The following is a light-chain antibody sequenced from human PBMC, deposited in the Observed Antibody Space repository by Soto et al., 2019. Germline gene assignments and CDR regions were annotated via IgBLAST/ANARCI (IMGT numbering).Light chain of an antibody. CDR2: EGI. CDR3: RSYVGAXTYV. CDR1: SSNIGGYNV. V-gene: IGLV2-23*01. Sequence: QSFLTQPASVSGSPVQSITISCSGTSSNIGGYNVFSWYQQHPGKAPKVIVYEGIKRPSGVSDRFSGSTSGSTASLTMSGLPAEDEAEYYCRSYVGAXTYVVGRGTKVXV. J-gene: IGLJ1*01.